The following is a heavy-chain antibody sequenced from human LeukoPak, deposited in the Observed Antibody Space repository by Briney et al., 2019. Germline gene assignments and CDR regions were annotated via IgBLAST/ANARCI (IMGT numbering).Heavy chain of an antibody. CDR1: GGXISSYY. J-gene: IGHJ4*02. V-gene: IGHV4-59*08. CDR3: ARHWETSSWYVDY. Sequence: SETLSLTCSVSGGXISSYYCSWIRQPPGKGLEWIGYISYSGSTNYNPSLKSRVTISVDTSKNQLSLKLSSVTAAGTAVYYCARHWETSSWYVDYWGQGTRVTVSS. D-gene: IGHD6-13*01. CDR2: ISYSGST.